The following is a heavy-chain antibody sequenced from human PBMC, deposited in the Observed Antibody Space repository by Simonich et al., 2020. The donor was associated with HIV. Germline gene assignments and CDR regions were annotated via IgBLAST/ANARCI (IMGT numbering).Heavy chain of an antibody. V-gene: IGHV4-34*01. J-gene: IGHJ5*02. D-gene: IGHD3-22*01. CDR3: ARTYYYDSSGYYAGWFDP. CDR2: INNSGST. CDR1: GGSFSGDY. Sequence: QVQLQQWGAGLLKPSETLSLTCAVYGGSFSGDYWSWIRQPPGKGLEWIGEINNSGSTNYNPPLKGRVTISVDTSKNQFSLKLSSVTAADTAVYYCARTYYYDSSGYYAGWFDPWGQGTLVTVSS.